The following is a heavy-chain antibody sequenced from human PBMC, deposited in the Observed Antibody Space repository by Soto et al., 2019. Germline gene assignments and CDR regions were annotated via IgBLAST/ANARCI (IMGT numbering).Heavy chain of an antibody. Sequence: GSLRLSCAASGFTFSNAWMNWVRQAPGKGLEWVGRIKTNNDGGTTDSAAPVKGRFTISRDDSKNMLYLQMNSLKTEDTAVYYCATEYYYETSGYRSDYWGQGTQVTVSS. J-gene: IGHJ4*02. D-gene: IGHD3-22*01. CDR2: IKTNNDGGTT. V-gene: IGHV3-15*01. CDR1: GFTFSNAW. CDR3: ATEYYYETSGYRSDY.